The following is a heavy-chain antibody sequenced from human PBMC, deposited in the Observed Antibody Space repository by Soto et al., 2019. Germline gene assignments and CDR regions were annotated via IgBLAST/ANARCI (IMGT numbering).Heavy chain of an antibody. Sequence: QVPLVESGGGVVQPGRSLRLSCAASGFTFSSYGMHWVRQAPGKGLEWVAVISYDGSNKYYADSVKGRFTISRDNSKNTLYLQMNSLRAEDTAVYYCAKDLYDYVWGSYCSYYYYGMDVWGQGTTVTVSS. CDR1: GFTFSSYG. D-gene: IGHD3-16*02. CDR3: AKDLYDYVWGSYCSYYYYGMDV. V-gene: IGHV3-30*18. J-gene: IGHJ6*02. CDR2: ISYDGSNK.